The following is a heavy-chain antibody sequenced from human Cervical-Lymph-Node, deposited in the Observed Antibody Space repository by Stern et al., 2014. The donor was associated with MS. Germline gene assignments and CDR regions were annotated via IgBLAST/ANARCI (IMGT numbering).Heavy chain of an antibody. CDR3: ARQTSVTSSLNFYYGMDV. CDR1: VGSISDYY. V-gene: IGHV4-4*07. CDR2: IYSSGAT. J-gene: IGHJ6*02. Sequence: QVQLQESGPGLVKPSETLSLTCTVSVGSISDYYWNWIPQPAGKGLEWIGRIYSSGATNYNPSLKSRVTMSVDTPKNQFSLKLTSLSAADTAVYYCARQTSVTSSLNFYYGMDVWGQGTTVTVSS. D-gene: IGHD4-17*01.